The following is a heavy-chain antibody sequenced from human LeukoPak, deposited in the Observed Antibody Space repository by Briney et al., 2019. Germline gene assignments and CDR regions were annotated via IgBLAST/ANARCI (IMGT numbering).Heavy chain of an antibody. J-gene: IGHJ4*02. D-gene: IGHD6-19*01. CDR1: GYTFTIYV. Sequence: GASVKVSCEATGYTFTIYVIIWVRQAPGQGLEWMGWISAYNGNTNYAQKLRGRVTMTTDTSTSTAYMELRSLRSDVTAVYYCARDRQIAVGGGVFDYGGQGTLVSVS. CDR2: ISAYNGNT. CDR3: ARDRQIAVGGGVFDY. V-gene: IGHV1-18*01.